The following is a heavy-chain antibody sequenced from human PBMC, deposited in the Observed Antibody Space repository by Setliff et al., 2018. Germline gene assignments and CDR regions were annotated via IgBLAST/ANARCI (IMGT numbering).Heavy chain of an antibody. CDR2: IYWSGNT. J-gene: IGHJ5*02. Sequence: PSETLSLPCTVSGGSISTATYYWGWVSQSPGKGLEWIGCIYWSGNTWCNPSFKSRVTISIDTSKNQFSLNMSSVTAADTAVYYCASNRAAMALDDPWGQGKLVTVSS. D-gene: IGHD5-18*01. CDR3: ASNRAAMALDDP. CDR1: GGSISTATYY. V-gene: IGHV4-39*01.